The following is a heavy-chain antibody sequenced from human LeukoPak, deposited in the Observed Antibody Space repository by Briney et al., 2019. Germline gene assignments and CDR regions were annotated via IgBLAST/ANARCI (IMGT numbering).Heavy chain of an antibody. CDR3: ARTIYSGAEFDP. Sequence: GASVKVSCKASGCTFTGYYMHWVRQAPGQGLEWMGWINPNSGGTNYAQKFQGRVTMTRDTSISTAYMELSRLRSDDTAVYYCARTIYSGAEFDPWGQGTLVTVSS. D-gene: IGHD2-21*01. CDR1: GCTFTGYY. V-gene: IGHV1-2*02. J-gene: IGHJ5*02. CDR2: INPNSGGT.